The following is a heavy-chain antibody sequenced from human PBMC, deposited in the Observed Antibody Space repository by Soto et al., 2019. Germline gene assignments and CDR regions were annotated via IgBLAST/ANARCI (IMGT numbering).Heavy chain of an antibody. CDR3: ARGGIFDSSGYYYFSAFDI. Sequence: ASVKVSCKASRYTFTSCGISWVRHAPGKGLEWMGWITTDKGKTTYSQKFQGRVTITRDTSASTAYMELSSLRSEDTAVYYCARGGIFDSSGYYYFSAFDIWGQGTMVTVSS. D-gene: IGHD3-22*01. V-gene: IGHV1-18*01. CDR1: RYTFTSCG. J-gene: IGHJ3*02. CDR2: ITTDKGKT.